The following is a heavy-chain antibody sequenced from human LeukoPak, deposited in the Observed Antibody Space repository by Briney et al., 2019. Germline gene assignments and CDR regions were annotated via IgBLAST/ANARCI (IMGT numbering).Heavy chain of an antibody. D-gene: IGHD3-22*01. V-gene: IGHV1-18*01. CDR3: ARGKYYYDSSGSNAFDI. J-gene: IGHJ3*02. CDR1: GYTFTSYG. CDR2: ISAYNGNT. Sequence: ASVKVSCKASGYTFTSYGISWVRQAPGQGLEWMGWISAYNGNTNYAQKLQGRVTMTTDTSTSTAYMELRSLRSDDTAVYYCARGKYYYDSSGSNAFDIWGQGTMVTVSS.